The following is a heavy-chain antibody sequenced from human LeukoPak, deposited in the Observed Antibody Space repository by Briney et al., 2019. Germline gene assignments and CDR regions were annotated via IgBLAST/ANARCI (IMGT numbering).Heavy chain of an antibody. V-gene: IGHV3-48*01. D-gene: IGHD3-16*02. CDR3: ARAPRVIVISHYYYYMDV. CDR1: GFTFSSYS. J-gene: IGHJ6*03. CDR2: ISSSSSTI. Sequence: GGSLRLSCAASGFTFSSYSMNWVRQAPGKGLEWVSYISSSSSTIYYADSVKGRFTISRDNAKNSLYLQMNSLRAEDTAVYYCARAPRVIVISHYYYYMDVWGKGTTVTVSS.